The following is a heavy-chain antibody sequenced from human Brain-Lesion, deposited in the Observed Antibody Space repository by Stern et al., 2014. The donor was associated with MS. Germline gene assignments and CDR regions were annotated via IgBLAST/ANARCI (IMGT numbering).Heavy chain of an antibody. D-gene: IGHD3-3*01. CDR3: ARGSREVLLPRFYFDY. Sequence: QVQLQESGPGLVKPSQTLSLTCTVSGGSISSGNYYWSWTRQHPGNGLEWIGSIYHSGSTYYHPPLKIRVTPSIDTSNNPYLLKLSSVTAADTAVYYCARGSREVLLPRFYFDYWGQGTLVTVSS. J-gene: IGHJ4*02. V-gene: IGHV4-31*03. CDR2: IYHSGST. CDR1: GGSISSGNYY.